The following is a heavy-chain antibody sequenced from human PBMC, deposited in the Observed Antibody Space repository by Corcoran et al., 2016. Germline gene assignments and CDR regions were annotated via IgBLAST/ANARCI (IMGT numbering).Heavy chain of an antibody. CDR3: ASTLDNDYGDYLGNLGAFDI. J-gene: IGHJ3*02. Sequence: QLQLQESGPGLVKPSETLSLTCTVSGGSISSSSYYWGWIRQPPGKGLEWIGSIYYSGSTYYNPSLKSRVTISVDTSKNQFSLKLSSVTAADTAVYYCASTLDNDYGDYLGNLGAFDIWGQGTMVTVSS. CDR1: GGSISSSSYY. D-gene: IGHD4-17*01. CDR2: IYYSGST. V-gene: IGHV4-39*07.